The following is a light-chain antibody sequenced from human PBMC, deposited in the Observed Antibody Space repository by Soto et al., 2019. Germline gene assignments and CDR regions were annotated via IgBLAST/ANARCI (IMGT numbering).Light chain of an antibody. CDR3: QQYNSPPYT. CDR1: QSVLYTSNNKNY. J-gene: IGKJ2*01. V-gene: IGKV4-1*01. Sequence: DIVMTQSPDSQAVSLGERATINCKSSQSVLYTSNNKNYLAWYQQKPRQPPKLLIYWASTRESGVPDRFSGSGSGTDFTLTISSLQAEDVAVYYCQQYNSPPYTFGQGTKLEIK. CDR2: WAS.